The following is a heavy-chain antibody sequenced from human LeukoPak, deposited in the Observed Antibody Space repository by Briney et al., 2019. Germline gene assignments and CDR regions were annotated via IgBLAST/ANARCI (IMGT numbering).Heavy chain of an antibody. CDR1: GGYISTYY. CDR2: ISNSGIT. V-gene: IGHV4-59*01. J-gene: IGHJ4*02. CDR3: ARSGGYSSSWSL. Sequence: PSETLSLTCTVSGGYISTYYWNWIRQPPGKGLEWIGYISNSGITTYNPSLKSRVTISVDSSKSQFSLKLNSVTAADTAVYYCARSGGYSSSWSLWGQGTLVTVSS. D-gene: IGHD6-13*01.